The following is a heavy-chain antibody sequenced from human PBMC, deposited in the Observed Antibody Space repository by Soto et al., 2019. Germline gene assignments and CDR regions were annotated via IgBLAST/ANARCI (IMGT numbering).Heavy chain of an antibody. J-gene: IGHJ4*02. V-gene: IGHV3-23*01. CDR2: ISGSGGST. CDR1: GFTFSSYA. Sequence: GGSLRLSCAASGFTFSSYAMSWVRQAPGKGLEWGSAISGSGGSTYYADSVKGRFTISRHNSKNTLYLQMNILRAEEKAAYYCANRVAARPNTDYWGQGTLVTVSS. D-gene: IGHD6-6*01. CDR3: ANRVAARPNTDY.